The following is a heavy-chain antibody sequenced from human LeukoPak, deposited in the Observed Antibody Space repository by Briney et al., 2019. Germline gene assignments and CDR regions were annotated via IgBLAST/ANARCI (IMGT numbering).Heavy chain of an antibody. V-gene: IGHV4-38-2*02. CDR1: GYSISSGYY. J-gene: IGHJ3*02. D-gene: IGHD4-17*01. CDR3: ARHSYRNYDYGVGGAFDI. Sequence: SETLSLTCTVSGYSISSGYYWGWIRQPPGKGLEWIGSIYHSGNTFYNPSLKSRVTISIDTSKNQFSLKLTSVTAADTAVYYCARHSYRNYDYGVGGAFDIWGQGTMVTVSS. CDR2: IYHSGNT.